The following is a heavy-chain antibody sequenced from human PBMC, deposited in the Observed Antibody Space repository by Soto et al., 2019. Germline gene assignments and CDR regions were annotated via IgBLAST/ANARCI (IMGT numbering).Heavy chain of an antibody. CDR3: VRDLHEPLATDALRVAN. Sequence: GGSLRLSCAASGFTFSSYEMHWVRQAPGKGLEWISYISSTGSGTLYADSVRGRFTMSRDNTKNSVSLQMSSLRAEDTAVYYCVRDLHEPLATDALRVANWGQGTQVTVSS. CDR2: ISSTGSGT. D-gene: IGHD2-8*02. CDR1: GFTFSSYE. J-gene: IGHJ4*02. V-gene: IGHV3-48*03.